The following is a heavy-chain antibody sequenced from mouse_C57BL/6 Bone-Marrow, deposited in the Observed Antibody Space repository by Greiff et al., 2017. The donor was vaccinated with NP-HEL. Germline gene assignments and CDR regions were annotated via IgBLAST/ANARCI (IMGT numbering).Heavy chain of an antibody. V-gene: IGHV5S21*01. CDR1: GFTFSSYA. Sequence: EVMLVESGEGLVKPGGSLKLSCAASGFTFSSYAMSWVRQTPEKRLEWVAYISSGGDYIYYADTVKGRFTISRDNARNTLYLQMSSLKAEDTAMYYCGIGSRGYFDVWGTGTTVTVSS. CDR3: GIGSRGYFDV. J-gene: IGHJ1*03. D-gene: IGHD1-1*01. CDR2: ISSGGDYI.